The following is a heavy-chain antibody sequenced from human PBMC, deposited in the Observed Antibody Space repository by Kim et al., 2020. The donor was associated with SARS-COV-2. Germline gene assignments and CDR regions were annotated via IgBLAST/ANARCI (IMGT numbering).Heavy chain of an antibody. CDR3: ARDSSRQGWLHTL. J-gene: IGHJ3*01. V-gene: IGHV3-23*01. Sequence: GGSLRLSCAASGFTFSNHAMSWVRQAPGTGLEWVSATTGSGDSTFYADSVKGRFTISRDNSKNTLYLQMNSLKAEDTAVYYCARDSSRQGWLHTLWGQGTMVTVSS. CDR2: TTGSGDST. D-gene: IGHD5-12*01. CDR1: GFTFSNHA.